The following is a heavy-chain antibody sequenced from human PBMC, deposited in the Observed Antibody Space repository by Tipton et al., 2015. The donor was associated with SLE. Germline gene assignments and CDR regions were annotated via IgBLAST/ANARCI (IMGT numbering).Heavy chain of an antibody. Sequence: TLSLTCTVSGGSVSSGSYYWSWIRQPPGKGLEWIGYIYYSGSTNYNPSLKSRVTISVDTSKNQFSLKLSSVTAADTAVYYCARGEMATIGDYFDYWGQGTLVTVSS. V-gene: IGHV4-61*01. CDR2: IYYSGST. D-gene: IGHD5-24*01. J-gene: IGHJ4*02. CDR3: ARGEMATIGDYFDY. CDR1: GGSVSSGSYY.